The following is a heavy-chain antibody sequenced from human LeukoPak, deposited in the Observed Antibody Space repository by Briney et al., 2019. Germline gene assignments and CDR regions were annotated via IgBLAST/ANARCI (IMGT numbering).Heavy chain of an antibody. CDR1: GFTFSSYA. J-gene: IGHJ4*02. V-gene: IGHV3-48*04. Sequence: PGGSLRLSCAASGFTFSSYAMHWVRQAPGKGLEWVSYISSSSSTIYYADSVKGRFTISRDNAKNSLYLQMNSLRAEDTALYYCAKDIGPLTYDYDTSAYSGAFEYWGQGTLVTVSS. CDR3: AKDIGPLTYDYDTSAYSGAFEY. CDR2: ISSSSSTI. D-gene: IGHD3-22*01.